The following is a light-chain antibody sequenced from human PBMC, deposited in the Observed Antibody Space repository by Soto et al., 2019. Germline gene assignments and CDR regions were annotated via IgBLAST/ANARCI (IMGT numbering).Light chain of an antibody. Sequence: QSALTQPASVSGSPGQSITISCTGSSSDVGGYNYVSWYQQHPGKAPKLMIYDVSSRPSGVSNRFSGSKSGNTASLTISGLQAEDEADYYCSSYTSSNTVVFGGGTTVTVL. CDR2: DVS. CDR1: SSDVGGYNY. J-gene: IGLJ2*01. CDR3: SSYTSSNTVV. V-gene: IGLV2-14*01.